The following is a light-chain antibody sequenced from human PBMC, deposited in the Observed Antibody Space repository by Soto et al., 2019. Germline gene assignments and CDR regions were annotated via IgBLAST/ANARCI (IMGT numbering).Light chain of an antibody. V-gene: IGLV1-40*01. CDR1: SSNIGAGYD. CDR2: GNI. CDR3: QSYDNRLSGYV. J-gene: IGLJ1*01. Sequence: QSVLTQPPSMSAALGQRVTISCTGSSSNIGAGYDVHWYQQLPGAAPKLLIHGNINRPSGVPERFSGSKSGTSASLVITGLQPEDEATYYCQSYDNRLSGYVFGAGTKVTVL.